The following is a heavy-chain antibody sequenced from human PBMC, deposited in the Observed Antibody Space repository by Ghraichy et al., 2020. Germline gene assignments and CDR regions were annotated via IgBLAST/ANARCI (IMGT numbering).Heavy chain of an antibody. J-gene: IGHJ4*02. D-gene: IGHD6-19*01. V-gene: IGHV4-59*11. Sequence: SETLSPTCTVSGVSIRGHYWNWIRQPPGKGLEWIGYSSDSGSTNYSPSLRSRVVISLDTSKSQVSLNLTSVTTADTATYYCARGRTVSGLLDSWGQGTPVAVSS. CDR3: ARGRTVSGLLDS. CDR2: SSDSGST. CDR1: GVSIRGHY.